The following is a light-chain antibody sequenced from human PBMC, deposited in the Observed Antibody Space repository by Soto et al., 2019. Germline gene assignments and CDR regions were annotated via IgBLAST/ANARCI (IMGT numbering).Light chain of an antibody. CDR2: GAS. CDR1: QSISSSV. J-gene: IGKJ1*01. V-gene: IGKV3-20*01. CDR3: HQCGSSPET. Sequence: DNVLTQSLGTLSLPPGQRATLSCRARQSISSSVLACDQQKPGQAPRRLIYGASSRATGSPDRFSGSGSGTDFTLTISRLEPEDFAVEYCHQCGSSPETFGQGTKVDIK.